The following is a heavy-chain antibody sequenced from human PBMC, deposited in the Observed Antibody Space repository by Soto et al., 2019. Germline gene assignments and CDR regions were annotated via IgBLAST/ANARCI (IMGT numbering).Heavy chain of an antibody. Sequence: QLQLQESGLGLVKPSETLSLTCTVSGGSIGSSDFDWGWIRQPPGKGLEWIGTFRFSGTTYYNPSLTSRVTRSVDTSKNQYSMKMNSATAAGTAMYFGARHFPVESGARTMGGFDIWGQGAMVTVSS. D-gene: IGHD2-8*02. CDR2: FRFSGTT. V-gene: IGHV4-39*01. CDR3: ARHFPVESGARTMGGFDI. J-gene: IGHJ3*02. CDR1: GGSIGSSDFD.